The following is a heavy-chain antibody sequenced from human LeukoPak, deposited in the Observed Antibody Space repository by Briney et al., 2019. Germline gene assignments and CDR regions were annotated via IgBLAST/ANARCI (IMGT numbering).Heavy chain of an antibody. V-gene: IGHV3-11*04. D-gene: IGHD6-6*01. Sequence: PGGSLRLSCAASGCTFSDYYMRWIRQAAGKGLEWVSYISSSGSTIYYADSVKGRFTISRDNAKNSLYLQMNSLRAEDTAVYYCARGGGSSRWDYYYYYMDVWGKGTTVTVSS. CDR3: ARGGGSSRWDYYYYYMDV. CDR1: GCTFSDYY. CDR2: ISSSGSTI. J-gene: IGHJ6*03.